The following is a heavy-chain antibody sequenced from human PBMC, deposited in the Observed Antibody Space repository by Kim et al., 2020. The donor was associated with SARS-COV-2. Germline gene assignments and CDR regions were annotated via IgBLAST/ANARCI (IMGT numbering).Heavy chain of an antibody. CDR2: INHSGST. J-gene: IGHJ5*02. V-gene: IGHV4-34*01. D-gene: IGHD6-6*01. CDR1: GGSFSGYY. CDR3: ARGHNPLIAARPLFP. Sequence: SETLSLTCAVYGGSFSGYYWSWIRQPPGKGLEWIGEINHSGSTNYNPSLKSRVTISVDTSKNQFSLKLSSVTAADTAVYYCARGHNPLIAARPLFPWGQGTLVTVSS.